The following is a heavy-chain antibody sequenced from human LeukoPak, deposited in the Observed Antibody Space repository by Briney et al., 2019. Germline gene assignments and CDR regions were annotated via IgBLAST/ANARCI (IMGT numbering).Heavy chain of an antibody. CDR1: GFTFSSYS. CDR2: ISSSSSYI. V-gene: IGHV3-21*01. J-gene: IGHJ4*02. Sequence: GGSLRLSCAASGFTFSSYSMNWVRQAPGKRLEWVSSISSSSSYIYYADSVKGRFTISRDNAKNSLYLQMNSLRAEDTAVYYCARAFADGYNSSPFDYWGQGTLVTVSS. D-gene: IGHD5-24*01. CDR3: ARAFADGYNSSPFDY.